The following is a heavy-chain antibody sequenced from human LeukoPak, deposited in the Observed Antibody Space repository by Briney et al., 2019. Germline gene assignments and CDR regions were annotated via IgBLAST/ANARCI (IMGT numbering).Heavy chain of an antibody. Sequence: ASVKVSCKASGYTFTSYGISWVRQAPGQGLEWMGWISAYNGNTNYAQKLQGRVTMTTDTSTSTAYMELRSLRSDDTAVYYCARLEDIVVVSAAIEGYFQHWGQGTLVTVSS. CDR1: GYTFTSYG. D-gene: IGHD2-2*02. V-gene: IGHV1-18*01. CDR3: ARLEDIVVVSAAIEGYFQH. CDR2: ISAYNGNT. J-gene: IGHJ1*01.